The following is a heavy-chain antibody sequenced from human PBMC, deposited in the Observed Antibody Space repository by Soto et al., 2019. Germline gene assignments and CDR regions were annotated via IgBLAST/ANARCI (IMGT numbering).Heavy chain of an antibody. J-gene: IGHJ4*02. V-gene: IGHV1-18*01. CDR2: ISAHNGHT. Sequence: QVHLVQSGAEVKKPGASVKVSCQGSGYAFTTYGITWVRQAPGQGLEWMGWISAHNGHTNYAPKLQGRVTVTRDTATSTPCMELSCMRYDDTTVYYCARGGYGDYWGQGDLVTVSS. CDR3: ARGGYGDY. CDR1: GYAFTTYG. D-gene: IGHD1-1*01.